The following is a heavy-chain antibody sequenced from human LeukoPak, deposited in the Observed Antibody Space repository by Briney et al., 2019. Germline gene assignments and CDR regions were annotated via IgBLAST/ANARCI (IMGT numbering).Heavy chain of an antibody. D-gene: IGHD3-9*01. V-gene: IGHV3-21*01. CDR1: GFTFSSYA. J-gene: IGHJ6*04. Sequence: GGSLRLSCAASGFTFSSYAMSWVRQAPGKGLEWVSAISSSSSYIYYADSVKGRFTISRDNAKNSLYLQMNSLSAEDTAVYYCARGGVRYFNAMDVWGKGTTVTVSS. CDR2: ISSSSSYI. CDR3: ARGGVRYFNAMDV.